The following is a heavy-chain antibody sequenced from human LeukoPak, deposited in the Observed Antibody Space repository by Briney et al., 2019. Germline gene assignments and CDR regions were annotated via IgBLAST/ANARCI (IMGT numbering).Heavy chain of an antibody. CDR2: ISAYNGNT. Sequence: ASVRVSCKASGYTFTNYGISWVRQAPGQGLEWMGWISAYNGNTNYAQKLQGGVTMTTDTSTSTAYMELSSLRSEDTAVYYCARLNDFWSGYRTGRFDYWGQGTLVTVSS. CDR1: GYTFTNYG. D-gene: IGHD3-3*01. J-gene: IGHJ4*02. V-gene: IGHV1-18*01. CDR3: ARLNDFWSGYRTGRFDY.